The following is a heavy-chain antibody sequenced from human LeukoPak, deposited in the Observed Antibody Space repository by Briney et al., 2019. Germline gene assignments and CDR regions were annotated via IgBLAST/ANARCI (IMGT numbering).Heavy chain of an antibody. CDR2: IDHSGST. Sequence: SETLSLTCAVYGGSFNGYYWSWIRQPPGKGLESIGEIDHSGSTNYNPSLKSRVTISVDTSKNQFSLKLSSVTAADTAVYYCARAVNYYGSGTYYNYYYYMDVWGKGATVTVSS. J-gene: IGHJ6*03. CDR1: GGSFNGYY. V-gene: IGHV4-34*01. CDR3: ARAVNYYGSGTYYNYYYYMDV. D-gene: IGHD3-10*01.